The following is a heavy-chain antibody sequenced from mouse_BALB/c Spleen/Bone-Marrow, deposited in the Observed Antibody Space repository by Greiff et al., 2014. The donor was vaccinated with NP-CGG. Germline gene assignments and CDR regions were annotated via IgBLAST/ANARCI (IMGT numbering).Heavy chain of an antibody. V-gene: IGHV4-1*02. Sequence: VQLQQSGGGLVQPGGSLKLSCAASGFDFSGYWMTWVRQAPGKGLEWIGEINPDSRTINYKPSLKEKFIMSRDNAKNTLYLQMSKVRSEDTALYYCARNGYYGWMTYWGQGTLVTVPA. J-gene: IGHJ3*01. D-gene: IGHD1-2*01. CDR1: GFDFSGYW. CDR3: ARNGYYGWMTY. CDR2: INPDSRTI.